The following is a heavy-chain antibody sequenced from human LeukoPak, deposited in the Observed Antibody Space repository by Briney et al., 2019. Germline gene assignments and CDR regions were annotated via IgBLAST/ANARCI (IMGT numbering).Heavy chain of an antibody. J-gene: IGHJ5*02. CDR2: IYYSGST. V-gene: IGHV4-39*01. Sequence: SETLSLTCTVSGGSISSSSYYWGWIRQPPGKGLEWIGSIYYSGSTYYNPSLKSRVTISVDTSKNQFSLKLSSVTAADTAVYYCTGLHFAAAEEFDPWGQGTLVTVSS. CDR3: TGLHFAAAEEFDP. D-gene: IGHD6-13*01. CDR1: GGSISSSSYY.